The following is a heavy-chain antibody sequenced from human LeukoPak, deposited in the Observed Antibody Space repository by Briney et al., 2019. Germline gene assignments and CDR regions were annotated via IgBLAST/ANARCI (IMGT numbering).Heavy chain of an antibody. D-gene: IGHD6-19*01. CDR2: ISSSGSSI. V-gene: IGHV3-48*03. J-gene: IGHJ4*02. CDR3: ARGGWFFEH. Sequence: GGSLRLSCADSGFSFRTYEMNWVRQAPGKGLEWVSYISSSGSSIYYADSVKGRFTISRDNAKNSLFLQMNSLRAEDTAAYYCARGGWFFEHWGQGTLVTVSS. CDR1: GFSFRTYE.